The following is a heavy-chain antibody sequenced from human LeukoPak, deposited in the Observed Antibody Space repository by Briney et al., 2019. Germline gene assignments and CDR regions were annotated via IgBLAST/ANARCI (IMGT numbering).Heavy chain of an antibody. J-gene: IGHJ4*02. CDR1: RFTFSSYA. Sequence: GVSLRLSCAASRFTFSSYAMSWVPQAPGKGLEGVSAITGNGVSTFHTNSVKGSFTISRDNSKNTLYLKMNSLRAEDTALYYCAKGTVASCSGGSCYPFDCWGQGTLVTVSS. D-gene: IGHD2-15*01. CDR2: ITGNGVST. V-gene: IGHV3-23*01. CDR3: AKGTVASCSGGSCYPFDC.